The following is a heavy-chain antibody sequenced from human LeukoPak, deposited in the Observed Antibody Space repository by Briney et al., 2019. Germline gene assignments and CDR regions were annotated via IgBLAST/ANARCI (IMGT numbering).Heavy chain of an antibody. V-gene: IGHV3-53*01. J-gene: IGHJ3*02. CDR2: IYSGVST. Sequence: GGSLRLSCAASGFTVSSNYMSWVRQAPGKGLEWVSVIYSGVSTYYADSVKGRFTISRDNYKNTLYLQMNSLRDDDRAVYYCASVFYDILTGYYPRENDAFDIWGQGTMVTVSS. CDR1: GFTVSSNY. D-gene: IGHD3-9*01. CDR3: ASVFYDILTGYYPRENDAFDI.